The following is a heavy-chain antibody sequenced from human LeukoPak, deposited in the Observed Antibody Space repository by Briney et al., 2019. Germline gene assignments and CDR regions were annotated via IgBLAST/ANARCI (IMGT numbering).Heavy chain of an antibody. CDR1: GFTFSSYG. J-gene: IGHJ4*02. V-gene: IGHV3-30*02. CDR3: ARDLHLRNYNDY. CDR2: IRYDGSNK. Sequence: PGGSLRLSCAASGFTFSSYGMHWVRQAPGKGLEWVAFIRYDGSNKYYADSVKGRFTISRDNSKNTLYLQMNSLRAEDTAVYYCARDLHLRNYNDYWGQGTLVTVSS.